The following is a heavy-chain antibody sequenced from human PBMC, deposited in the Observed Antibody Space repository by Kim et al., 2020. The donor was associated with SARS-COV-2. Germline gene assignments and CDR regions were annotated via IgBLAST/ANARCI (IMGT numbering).Heavy chain of an antibody. V-gene: IGHV3-33*01. CDR1: GFTFSSYG. D-gene: IGHD2-8*01. CDR2: IWYDGSNK. CDR3: AREEYCTNGVCYAIDY. J-gene: IGHJ4*02. Sequence: GGSLRLSCAASGFTFSSYGMHWVRQAPGKGLEWVAVIWYDGSNKYYADSVKGRFTISRDNSKNTLYLQMNSLRAEDTAVYYCAREEYCTNGVCYAIDYWGQGTLVTVSS.